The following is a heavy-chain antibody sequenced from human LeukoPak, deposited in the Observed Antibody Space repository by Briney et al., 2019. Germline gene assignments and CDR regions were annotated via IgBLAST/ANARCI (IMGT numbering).Heavy chain of an antibody. J-gene: IGHJ6*02. CDR2: FDPEDGET. Sequence: ASVNVSCKVSGYTLTELSMHWVRQAPGKGLEWMGGFDPEDGETIYAQKFQGRVTMTEDTSTDTAYMELSSLRSEDTAVYYCATGTDDFWSGYQTPYYYGMDVWGQGTTVTVSS. CDR1: GYTLTELS. CDR3: ATGTDDFWSGYQTPYYYGMDV. V-gene: IGHV1-24*01. D-gene: IGHD3-3*01.